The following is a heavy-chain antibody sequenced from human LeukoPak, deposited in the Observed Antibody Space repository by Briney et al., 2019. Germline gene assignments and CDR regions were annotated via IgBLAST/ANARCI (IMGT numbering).Heavy chain of an antibody. CDR1: GFTFSGSA. D-gene: IGHD4-17*01. CDR3: TRRLMTTVNDY. Sequence: GGPLKLSCAASGFTFSGSAMHWVRQSPGKGLEWVGRIRSKANDHATAYAASVRGRFTISRDDSKNTAYLQMNSLKTEDTAVYYCTRRLMTTVNDYWGQGTLVTVSS. J-gene: IGHJ4*02. V-gene: IGHV3-73*01. CDR2: IRSKANDHAT.